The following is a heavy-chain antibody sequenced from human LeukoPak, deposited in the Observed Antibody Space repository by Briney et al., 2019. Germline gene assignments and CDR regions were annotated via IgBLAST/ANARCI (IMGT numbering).Heavy chain of an antibody. CDR1: GYSFTSYN. Sequence: ASVKVSCKTSGYSFTSYNLHWVRQAPGQRLEGRGIINPSGGNTNYAQKFQGRVTMTRDTSTSTVYTQLSSLKSEDTAVYYCARVRDGYNDAYDIWGQGTMVTVSS. V-gene: IGHV1-46*01. CDR2: INPSGGNT. J-gene: IGHJ3*02. D-gene: IGHD5-24*01. CDR3: ARVRDGYNDAYDI.